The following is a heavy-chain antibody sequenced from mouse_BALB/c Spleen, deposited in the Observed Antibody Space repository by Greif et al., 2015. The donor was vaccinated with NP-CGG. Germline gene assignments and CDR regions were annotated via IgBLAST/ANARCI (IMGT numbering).Heavy chain of an antibody. V-gene: IGHV5-4*02. D-gene: IGHD1-1*01. J-gene: IGHJ4*01. CDR3: AREKGNYGSSPGDAMDY. CDR1: GFTFSDYY. CDR2: ISDGGSYT. Sequence: EVQRVESGGGLVKPGGSLKLSCAASGFTFSDYYMYWVRQTPEKRLEWVATISDGGSYTYYPDSVKGRFTISRDNAKNNLYLQMSSLKSEDTAMYYCAREKGNYGSSPGDAMDYWGQGTSVTVSS.